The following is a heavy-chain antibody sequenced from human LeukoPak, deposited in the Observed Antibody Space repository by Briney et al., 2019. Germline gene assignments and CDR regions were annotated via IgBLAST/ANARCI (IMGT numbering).Heavy chain of an antibody. CDR2: IYYSGST. Sequence: SETLSLTCTVSGGSISSYYWSWIRQPPGKGLEWIGYIYYSGSTNYNPSLKSRVTISVDTSKNQFSLKLSSVTAADTAVYYCARGWGHPSYYFDYWGQGTLVTVSS. V-gene: IGHV4-59*12. J-gene: IGHJ4*02. CDR3: ARGWGHPSYYFDY. CDR1: GGSISSYY. D-gene: IGHD3-16*01.